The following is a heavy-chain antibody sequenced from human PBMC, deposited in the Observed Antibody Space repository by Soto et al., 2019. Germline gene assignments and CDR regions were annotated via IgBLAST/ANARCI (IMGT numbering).Heavy chain of an antibody. D-gene: IGHD2-21*02. CDR2: VTANGGST. Sequence: EVQLLESGGGFVQPGGSLRLSCAATGFTFSVYAMTWVRQAPGKGLEWVSAVTANGGSTYSADSVKGRFTISRDNSKKTLFLQMISLRAEDTAVYYCASLGVGDWANYYYYYGMDVWGQGTTVTVSS. V-gene: IGHV3-23*01. CDR3: ASLGVGDWANYYYYYGMDV. CDR1: GFTFSVYA. J-gene: IGHJ6*02.